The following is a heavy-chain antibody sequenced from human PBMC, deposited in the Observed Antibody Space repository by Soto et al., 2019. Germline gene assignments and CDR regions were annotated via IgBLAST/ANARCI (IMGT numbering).Heavy chain of an antibody. D-gene: IGHD3-22*01. CDR3: ARGSLELYYYDSSGSGGEYFQH. J-gene: IGHJ1*01. Sequence: GASVKVSCKASGYTFTSYGISWVRQAPGQGLERMGWISAYNGNTNYAQKLQGRVTMTTDTSTSTAYMELRSLRSDDTAVYYCARGSLELYYYDSSGSGGEYFQHWGQGTLVTVSS. CDR1: GYTFTSYG. CDR2: ISAYNGNT. V-gene: IGHV1-18*01.